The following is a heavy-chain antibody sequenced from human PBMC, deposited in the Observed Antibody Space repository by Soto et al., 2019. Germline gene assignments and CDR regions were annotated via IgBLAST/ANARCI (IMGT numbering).Heavy chain of an antibody. V-gene: IGHV3-33*01. Sequence: GGSLRLSCAASGFTFSSYGMHWVRQAPGKGLEWVAVIWYDGSNKYYADSVKGRFTISRDNSKNTLYLQMNSLRAEDTAVYYCARDASTYYDFWSGYYPYYYYGMDVWGQGTTVTVS. D-gene: IGHD3-3*01. CDR3: ARDASTYYDFWSGYYPYYYYGMDV. CDR1: GFTFSSYG. CDR2: IWYDGSNK. J-gene: IGHJ6*02.